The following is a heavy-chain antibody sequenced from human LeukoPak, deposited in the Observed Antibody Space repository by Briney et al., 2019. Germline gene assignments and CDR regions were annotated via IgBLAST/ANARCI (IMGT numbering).Heavy chain of an antibody. D-gene: IGHD2-2*01. J-gene: IGHJ6*02. V-gene: IGHV3-23*01. Sequence: GGSLRLSCAASGFTFSSYAMSWVRQAPGKGLEWVPAISGSGGSTYYADSVKGRFTISRDNSKNTLYLQMNSLRAEDTAVYYCAKDVCSSTSCYLTGMDVWGQGTTVTVSS. CDR3: AKDVCSSTSCYLTGMDV. CDR2: ISGSGGST. CDR1: GFTFSSYA.